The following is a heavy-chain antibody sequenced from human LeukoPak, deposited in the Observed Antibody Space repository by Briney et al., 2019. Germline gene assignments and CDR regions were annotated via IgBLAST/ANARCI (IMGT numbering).Heavy chain of an antibody. CDR1: GFMFSSFA. J-gene: IGHJ4*02. D-gene: IGHD3-10*01. CDR2: VTGGGGST. V-gene: IGHV3-23*01. Sequence: GGSLRLSCAASGFMFSSFAMNWVRQAPGKGLEWLSAVTGGGGSTYYADSVKGWFTISRDNSRNTLYLQLNSLRAEDTALYFCAKDHPTYGSGSPIDFWGQGTLVTVSS. CDR3: AKDHPTYGSGSPIDF.